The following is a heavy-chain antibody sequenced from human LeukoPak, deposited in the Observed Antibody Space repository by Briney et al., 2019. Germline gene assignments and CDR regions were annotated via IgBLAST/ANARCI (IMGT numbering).Heavy chain of an antibody. CDR2: IIPIFGTA. J-gene: IGHJ6*02. V-gene: IGHV1-69*01. CDR3: ARGGVAARFEGYYYYGMDV. CDR1: GGTFSSYA. D-gene: IGHD6-6*01. Sequence: ASVKVSCKASGGTFSSYAISWVRQAPGQGLEWMGGIIPIFGTANYAQKFQGRVTITADESTSTAYMELSSLRSEDTAVYYCARGGVAARFEGYYYYGMDVWGQGTTVTVSS.